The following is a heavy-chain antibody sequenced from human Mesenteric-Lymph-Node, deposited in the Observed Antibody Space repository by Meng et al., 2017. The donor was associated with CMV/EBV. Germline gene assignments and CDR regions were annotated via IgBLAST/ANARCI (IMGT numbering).Heavy chain of an antibody. V-gene: IGHV3-53*01. J-gene: IGHJ6*02. Sequence: GESLKISCAASGFTVSSNYMSWVRQAPGKGLKCVSVLYRGGRTYYADSVKGRFTISRDNAKNSLYLQMNSLRAEDTAVYYCARDRYSSSTDHYYGMDVWGQGTTVTVSS. CDR1: GFTVSSNY. CDR3: ARDRYSSSTDHYYGMDV. CDR2: LYRGGRT. D-gene: IGHD6-6*01.